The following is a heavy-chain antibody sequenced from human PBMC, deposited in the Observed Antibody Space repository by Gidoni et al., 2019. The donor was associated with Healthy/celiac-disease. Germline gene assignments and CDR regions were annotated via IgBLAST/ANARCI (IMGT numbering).Heavy chain of an antibody. J-gene: IGHJ4*02. CDR3: ARDMGSYYDFWSGYFAYVY. CDR2: IIPILGRA. D-gene: IGHD3-3*01. V-gene: IGHV1-69*04. Sequence: QVQLVQSGAEVKKPGSSVKVSCKASGGTSSSYATSWVRQAPGQGLEWMGRIIPILGRANYAQKFQGRVTITADKSTSTAYMELSSLRSEDTAVYYCARDMGSYYDFWSGYFAYVYWGQGTLVTVSS. CDR1: GGTSSSYA.